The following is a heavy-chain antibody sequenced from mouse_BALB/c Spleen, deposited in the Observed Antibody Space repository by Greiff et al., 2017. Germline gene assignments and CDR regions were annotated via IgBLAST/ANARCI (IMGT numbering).Heavy chain of an antibody. J-gene: IGHJ2*01. CDR3: ARSTGTGFDY. D-gene: IGHD4-1*02. Sequence: QVQLQQSGSVLVRPGASVKLSCKASGYTFTSSWMHWAKQRPGQGLEWIGEIHPNSGNTNYNEKFKGKATLTVDTSSSTAYVDLSSLTSEDSAVYYCARSTGTGFDYWGQGTTLTVSS. CDR2: IHPNSGNT. CDR1: GYTFTSSW. V-gene: IGHV1S130*01.